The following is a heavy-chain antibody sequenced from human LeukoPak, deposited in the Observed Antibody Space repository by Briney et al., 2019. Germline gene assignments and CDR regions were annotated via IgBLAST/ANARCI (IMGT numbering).Heavy chain of an antibody. CDR1: GGSISSGGYY. D-gene: IGHD2-2*03. CDR2: IYYSGYT. V-gene: IGHV4-61*08. Sequence: SETLSLTCTVSGGSISSGGYYWSWIRQPPGKGLEWIGCIYYSGYTNYSPSLKSRVTISVDTSNNQFSLKMTSVTAADTAVYYCARQSALDILGHNAFDIWGQGTMVTVSS. CDR3: ARQSALDILGHNAFDI. J-gene: IGHJ3*02.